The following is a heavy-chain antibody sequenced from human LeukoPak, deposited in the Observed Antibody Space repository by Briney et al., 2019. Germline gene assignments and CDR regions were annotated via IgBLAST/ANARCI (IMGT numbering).Heavy chain of an antibody. D-gene: IGHD3-22*01. CDR2: ISGSGGST. J-gene: IGHJ4*02. Sequence: GGSLRLSCAASGFTFSSYAMSWVRQAPGKGLEWVSAISGSGGSTSYAASVKGRFTISRDNSKNTLYLQMNSLRAEDTAVYYCAKALDYYDSSGYYLDYFDYWGQGTPVTVSS. CDR1: GFTFSSYA. CDR3: AKALDYYDSSGYYLDYFDY. V-gene: IGHV3-23*01.